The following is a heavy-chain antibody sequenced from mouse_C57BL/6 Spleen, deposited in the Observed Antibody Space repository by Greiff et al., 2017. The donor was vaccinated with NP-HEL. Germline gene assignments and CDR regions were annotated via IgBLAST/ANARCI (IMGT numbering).Heavy chain of an antibody. CDR1: GYSITSGYD. CDR3: ARDLGGSYGYFDV. J-gene: IGHJ1*03. Sequence: EVQLQQSGPGMVKPSQSLSLTCTVTGYSITSGYDWHWIRHFPGNKLEWMGYISYSGSTNYNPSLKSRISITHDTSKNHFFLKLNSVTTEDTATYYCARDLGGSYGYFDVWGTGTTVTVSS. V-gene: IGHV3-1*01. CDR2: ISYSGST. D-gene: IGHD3-1*01.